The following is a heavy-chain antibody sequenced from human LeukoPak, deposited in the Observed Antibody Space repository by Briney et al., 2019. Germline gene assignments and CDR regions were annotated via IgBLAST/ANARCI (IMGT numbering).Heavy chain of an antibody. CDR1: GFTFRSFN. J-gene: IGHJ4*02. CDR3: ARGIYGDPVAFDS. CDR2: LKSDGSTA. V-gene: IGHV3-74*03. Sequence: GGSVRLSCGASGFTFRSFNMHWVRQAPGKGVVWVSRLKSDGSTAMYADSVQGRFTISRDNARNTVHLLMSSLTVEDTGVYYCARGIYGDPVAFDSWGQGALVTVSS. D-gene: IGHD4-17*01.